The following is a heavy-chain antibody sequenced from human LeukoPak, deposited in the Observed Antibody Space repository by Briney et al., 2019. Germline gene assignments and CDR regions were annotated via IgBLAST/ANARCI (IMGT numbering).Heavy chain of an antibody. CDR3: AKATRSSLVASFDV. V-gene: IGHV3-9*01. D-gene: IGHD2-8*02. CDR2: ISWNSAGI. J-gene: IGHJ3*01. CDR1: GFTFDNSA. Sequence: GRSLRLPCAASGFTFDNSAMHWVRQAPGKGLEWVSGISWNSAGIHYADSVKGRFTISRDNAKNSLYLQMNGLRPEDTALYYCAKATRSSLVASFDVWGHGTMVTVSS.